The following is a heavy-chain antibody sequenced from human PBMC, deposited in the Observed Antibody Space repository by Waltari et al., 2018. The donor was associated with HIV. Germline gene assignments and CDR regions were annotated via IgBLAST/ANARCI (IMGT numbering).Heavy chain of an antibody. Sequence: EVQLVESGGGLVQPGGSLRLSCAASGFTFSTYSMNWVRQAPGKGLEWVSYSSSSSTTIYYADCVKGGFTISRDNAKNLLYLQMNSLRAEDTAVYYCARDKAVIQPDAFDIWGQGTMVTVSS. V-gene: IGHV3-48*04. CDR2: SSSSSTTI. CDR1: GFTFSTYS. CDR3: ARDKAVIQPDAFDI. D-gene: IGHD2-21*01. J-gene: IGHJ3*02.